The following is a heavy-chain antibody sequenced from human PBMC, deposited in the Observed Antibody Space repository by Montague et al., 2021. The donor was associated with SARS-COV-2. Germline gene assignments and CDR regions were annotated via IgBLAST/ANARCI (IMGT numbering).Heavy chain of an antibody. J-gene: IGHJ3*02. D-gene: IGHD3-9*01. CDR1: GDSISSYY. V-gene: IGHV4-59*08. Sequence: SETLSLTCTVSGDSISSYYWSWIRQPPGKGLEWIGYIYYSGSTNYNPSLKSRVTISVDTSKNQFSLKLSSVTAADTAVYYCARTYYDILTGYYNRGAFDIWGQGTMVTVSS. CDR2: IYYSGST. CDR3: ARTYYDILTGYYNRGAFDI.